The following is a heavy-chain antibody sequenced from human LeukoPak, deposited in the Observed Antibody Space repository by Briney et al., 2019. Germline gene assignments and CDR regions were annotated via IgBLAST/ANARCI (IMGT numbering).Heavy chain of an antibody. CDR3: AKNLALLDY. CDR2: ISGSGGNT. D-gene: IGHD1-1*01. J-gene: IGHJ4*02. Sequence: PGGSLRLSCAASGFTFSSYGMSWVRQAPGKGLEWVSAISGSGGNTYYADSVTGRFIISRDNSKNTLYLQMNSLRAEDTAVYYCAKNLALLDYWGQGTLVTVSS. V-gene: IGHV3-23*01. CDR1: GFTFSSYG.